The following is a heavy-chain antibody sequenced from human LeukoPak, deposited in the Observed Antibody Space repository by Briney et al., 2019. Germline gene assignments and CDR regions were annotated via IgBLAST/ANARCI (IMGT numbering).Heavy chain of an antibody. V-gene: IGHV4-34*01. D-gene: IGHD6-6*01. Sequence: PSETLSLTCAVYGGSFSGYYWSWIRQPPGKGLEWIGEINHSGSTNYNPSLKSRVTISVDTSKNQFSLKLSSVTAADTAVYYCARHGISSSGKYFWFDPWGQGTLVTVSS. CDR1: GGSFSGYY. CDR3: ARHGISSSGKYFWFDP. CDR2: INHSGST. J-gene: IGHJ5*02.